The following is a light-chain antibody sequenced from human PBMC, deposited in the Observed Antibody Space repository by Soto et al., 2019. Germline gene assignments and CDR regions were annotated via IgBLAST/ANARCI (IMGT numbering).Light chain of an antibody. CDR1: QSVSSS. CDR3: QQRYSCIRV. V-gene: IGKV3-11*01. CDR2: SGY. J-gene: IGKJ1*01. Sequence: FVVTQSPDTLSLSPGETATLSCRASQSVSSSVAWYQHKPGQSPRLVVYSGYKRSAGIPARFSGSGSGTDFTLTITSLENVDFAVYYCQQRYSCIRVFGPGNKVEVK.